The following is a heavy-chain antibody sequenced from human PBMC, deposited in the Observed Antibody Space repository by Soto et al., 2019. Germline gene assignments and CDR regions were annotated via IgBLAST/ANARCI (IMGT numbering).Heavy chain of an antibody. D-gene: IGHD5-18*01. V-gene: IGHV4-59*01. J-gene: IGHJ6*02. Sequence: PSETLSLTCTVSGGSISSYYWGWIRQPPGKGLEWIGYIYYSGSTNYNPSLKSRVTISVDTSKNQFSLKLSSVTAADTAVYYCARVVDTAMAYYYGMDVWGQGTTVTVSS. CDR2: IYYSGST. CDR3: ARVVDTAMAYYYGMDV. CDR1: GGSISSYY.